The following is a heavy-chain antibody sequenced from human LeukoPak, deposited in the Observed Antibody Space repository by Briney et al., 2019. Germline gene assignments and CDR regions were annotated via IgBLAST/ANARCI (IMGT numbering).Heavy chain of an antibody. CDR3: ARVSMGATTDY. D-gene: IGHD5-24*01. J-gene: IGHJ4*02. V-gene: IGHV3-7*01. CDR2: IKQDGSEK. CDR1: GFTFSSYS. Sequence: GGSLRLSCAASGFTFSSYSMSWVRQAPGKGLEWVSNIKQDGSEKYYVDSVKGRFTISRDNAKNSLYLQMNSLRAEDTAVYYCARVSMGATTDYWGQGTLVTVSS.